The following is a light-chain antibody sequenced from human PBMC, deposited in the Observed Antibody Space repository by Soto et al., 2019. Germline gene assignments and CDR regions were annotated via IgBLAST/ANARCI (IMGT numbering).Light chain of an antibody. CDR1: SSDVGGYNY. CDR2: DVS. V-gene: IGLV2-11*01. CDR3: SSFASSNTWV. J-gene: IGLJ3*02. Sequence: QSALTQPPSVSGSPGQSVTISCTGTSSDVGGYNYVSWYQQHPGKAPKLVIYDVSKRPSGVPDRFSGSKSANTASLTISGLQAEDEADYYCSSFASSNTWVFGGGTKLTVL.